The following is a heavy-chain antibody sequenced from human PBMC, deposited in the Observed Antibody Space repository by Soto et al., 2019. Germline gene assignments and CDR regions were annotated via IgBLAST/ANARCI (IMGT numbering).Heavy chain of an antibody. J-gene: IGHJ3*02. D-gene: IGHD2-2*01. Sequence: VKVSCKASGGTFSSYAISWVRQAPGQGLEWMGGIIPIFGTANYAQKFQGRVTITADESTSTAYMELSSLRSEDTAVYYCARTPAPKTVPYAFDIWGQGTMVTVSS. CDR1: GGTFSSYA. V-gene: IGHV1-69*13. CDR3: ARTPAPKTVPYAFDI. CDR2: IIPIFGTA.